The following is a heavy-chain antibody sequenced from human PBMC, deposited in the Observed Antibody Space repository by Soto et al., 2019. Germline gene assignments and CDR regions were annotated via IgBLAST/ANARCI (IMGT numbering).Heavy chain of an antibody. J-gene: IGHJ4*02. CDR2: ISGSGASI. CDR1: GFTFSSYV. D-gene: IGHD2-15*01. Sequence: EVQLLESGGNLVQPGGSLRLSCAASGFTFSSYVMSWVRQAPGKGLEWVSTISGSGASIYEADSVKGRFTISRDNSKNTVYRQMNSLRADDTAVYDCAKDGLGSCTGGTCYGSDYWGQGTLVTVSS. V-gene: IGHV3-23*01. CDR3: AKDGLGSCTGGTCYGSDY.